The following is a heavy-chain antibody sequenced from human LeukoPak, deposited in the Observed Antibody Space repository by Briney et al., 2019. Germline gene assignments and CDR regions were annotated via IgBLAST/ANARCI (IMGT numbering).Heavy chain of an antibody. D-gene: IGHD3-10*01. V-gene: IGHV4-59*08. CDR1: RGSISGFY. CDR3: ARSGSGSYYNVNWFDP. CDR2: IYYDGST. Sequence: SETLSLTCNVSRGSISGFYWSWIRQPPGKGLEWIGNIYYDGSTNYNPSLKSRLTMSVDTSKNQFSLKLSSVTAADTAVYYCARSGSGSYYNVNWFDPWGQGTLVTVSS. J-gene: IGHJ5*02.